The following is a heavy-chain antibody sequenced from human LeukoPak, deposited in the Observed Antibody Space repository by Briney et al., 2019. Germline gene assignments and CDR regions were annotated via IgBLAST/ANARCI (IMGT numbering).Heavy chain of an antibody. V-gene: IGHV3-23*01. Sequence: GGSLRLSCAASGFTFSSYAMSWVRQAPGKGLEWGSAVSGSGGSTYYADSVKGRFTISRDNSKNTLYLQMNSLRAEDTAVYYCAKDHLTMVPPYYFDYWGQGTLVTVSS. J-gene: IGHJ4*02. CDR1: GFTFSSYA. CDR2: VSGSGGST. CDR3: AKDHLTMVPPYYFDY. D-gene: IGHD3-10*01.